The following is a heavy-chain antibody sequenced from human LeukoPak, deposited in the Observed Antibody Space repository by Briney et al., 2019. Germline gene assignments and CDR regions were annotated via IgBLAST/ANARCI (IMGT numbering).Heavy chain of an antibody. J-gene: IGHJ3*02. CDR1: GFTISNHY. CDR2: IKQDGSDK. D-gene: IGHD1-26*01. V-gene: IGHV3-7*01. Sequence: GGSLRLSCVASGFTISNHYMTGVRQAPGKGLEWVANIKQDGSDKHYVDSVKGRFTISRDNARNSLYLQMNSLRAEDTAVYYCARESVVSGMIDDACDIWGQGTMVIVSS. CDR3: ARESVVSGMIDDACDI.